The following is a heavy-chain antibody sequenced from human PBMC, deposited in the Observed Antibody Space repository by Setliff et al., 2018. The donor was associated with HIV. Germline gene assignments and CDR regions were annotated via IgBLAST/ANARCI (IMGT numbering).Heavy chain of an antibody. CDR1: GGSISSYC. CDR2: IFSSGST. Sequence: PSETLSLTCTVSGGSISSYCWNWIRQSPGRGLEWIGFIFSSGSTKYNPSLQSRVTMSIDTSKNQFSLKLYSVTAADTAVYYCARAYFGSGIYYWGQGTLVTVS. CDR3: ARAYFGSGIYY. J-gene: IGHJ4*02. D-gene: IGHD3-10*01. V-gene: IGHV4-4*09.